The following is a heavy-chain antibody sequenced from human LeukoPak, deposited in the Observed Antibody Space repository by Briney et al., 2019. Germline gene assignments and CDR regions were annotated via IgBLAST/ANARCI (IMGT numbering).Heavy chain of an antibody. V-gene: IGHV1-46*01. CDR3: ARAKLGYYYMDV. CDR2: INPSGGST. CDR1: GYTFTTYY. J-gene: IGHJ6*03. D-gene: IGHD3-16*01. Sequence: ASVKVSCKASGYTFTTYYMHWVRQAPGQGLEWMGIINPSGGSTSYAQKFQGRVTMTRGMSTSTVYMELSSLRSEDTAVYYCARAKLGYYYMDVWGKGTTVTVSS.